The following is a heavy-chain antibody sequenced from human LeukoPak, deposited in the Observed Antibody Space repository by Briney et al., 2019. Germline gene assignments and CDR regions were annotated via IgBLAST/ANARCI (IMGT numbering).Heavy chain of an antibody. V-gene: IGHV3-21*01. J-gene: IGHJ4*02. CDR2: ISSTSSYI. Sequence: GGSLRLSCAASGFTFSSFSMNWVRQAPGKGLEWVSSISSTSSYIYYADSVKGRFTISRDKDKNSVYLQMTSLRAEDTAVYYCARVCCTVTPAYFDYWGQGTLVTVSS. D-gene: IGHD4-17*01. CDR3: ARVCCTVTPAYFDY. CDR1: GFTFSSFS.